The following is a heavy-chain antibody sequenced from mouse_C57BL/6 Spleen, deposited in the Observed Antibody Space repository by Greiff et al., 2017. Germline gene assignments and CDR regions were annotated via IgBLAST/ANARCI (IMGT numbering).Heavy chain of an antibody. D-gene: IGHD4-1*01. Sequence: QVQLKQSGAELMKPGASVKLSCKATGYTFTGYWIEWVKQRPGHGLEWIGEILPGSGSSNSNEKFKGKATFTADTSSNTAYMQLSSLTAEDSAIYYCASRTGTGFSDWGQGTLVTVSA. CDR3: ASRTGTGFSD. CDR1: GYTFTGYW. CDR2: ILPGSGSS. V-gene: IGHV1-9*01. J-gene: IGHJ3*01.